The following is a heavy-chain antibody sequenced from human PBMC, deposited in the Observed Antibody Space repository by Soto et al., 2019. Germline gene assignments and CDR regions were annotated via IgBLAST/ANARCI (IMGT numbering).Heavy chain of an antibody. CDR3: ARDYYRFNSGYGFSMDV. J-gene: IGHJ6*02. CDR2: ISYDGSNK. V-gene: IGHV3-30-3*01. Sequence: PGGSLRLSCAASGFTFSSYAMHWVRQAPGKGLEWVAVISYDGSNKYYADSVKGRFIISRDNSKNTLYLQMNSLRAEDTAVYYCARDYYRFNSGYGFSMDVWGQGTTVTVSS. CDR1: GFTFSSYA. D-gene: IGHD5-12*01.